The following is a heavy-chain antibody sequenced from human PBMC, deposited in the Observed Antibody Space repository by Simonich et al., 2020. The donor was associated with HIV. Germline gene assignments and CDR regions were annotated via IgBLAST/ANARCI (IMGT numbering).Heavy chain of an antibody. J-gene: IGHJ5*02. V-gene: IGHV1-18*04. CDR3: ARGTYSGYDWNWFDP. Sequence: QVQLVQSGAEVKKPGASVKVSCKASGYTFTDYYMHWVRQAPGQGVEWMGLNSAYNGNTNHAQKFQGRVPMTTDTSTSTAYMELRSLRSDDTAVYYCARGTYSGYDWNWFDPWGQGTLVTVSS. D-gene: IGHD5-12*01. CDR2: NSAYNGNT. CDR1: GYTFTDYY.